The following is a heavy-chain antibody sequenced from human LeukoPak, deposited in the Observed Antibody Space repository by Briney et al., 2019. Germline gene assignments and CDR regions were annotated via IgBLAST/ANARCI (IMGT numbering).Heavy chain of an antibody. V-gene: IGHV3-21*01. D-gene: IGHD3-3*01. CDR2: ISSSSSYI. CDR3: ARDLADFWSGYYYYYYYMDV. CDR1: GFTFSSYS. Sequence: GGSLRLSCAASGFTFSSYSMNWARQAPGKGLEWVSSISSSSSYIYYADSVKGRFTISRDNAKNSLYLQMNSLRAEDTAVYYCARDLADFWSGYYYYYYYMDVWGKGTTVTVSS. J-gene: IGHJ6*03.